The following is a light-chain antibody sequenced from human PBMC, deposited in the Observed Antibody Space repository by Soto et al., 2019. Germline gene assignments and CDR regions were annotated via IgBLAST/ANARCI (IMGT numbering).Light chain of an antibody. CDR3: QQCSTTPYT. J-gene: IGKJ2*01. CDR1: QSVLHSSNNKNY. Sequence: DIVMTQSPDSLAVSLGERATINCKSSQSVLHSSNNKNYLAWYPQKPGQPPKLLIYWASTRESGVPDRFSGSWSGTDFTLAIRSLQAEDWAVYYCQQCSTTPYTFGQWTKLEIK. CDR2: WAS. V-gene: IGKV4-1*01.